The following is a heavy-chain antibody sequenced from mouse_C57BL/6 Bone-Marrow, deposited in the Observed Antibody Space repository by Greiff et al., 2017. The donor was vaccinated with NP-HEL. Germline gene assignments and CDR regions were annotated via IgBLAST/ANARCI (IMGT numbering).Heavy chain of an antibody. D-gene: IGHD1-1*01. CDR1: GFTFSSYA. Sequence: DVQLQESGGGLVKPGGSLKLSRAASGFTFSSYAMSWVRQTPEKRLEWVATISDGGSYTYYPDNVKGRFTISRDNAKNNLYLQMSHLKSEDTAMYYCARDRGYGSSSWFAYWGQGTLVTVSA. J-gene: IGHJ3*01. CDR2: ISDGGSYT. V-gene: IGHV5-4*01. CDR3: ARDRGYGSSSWFAY.